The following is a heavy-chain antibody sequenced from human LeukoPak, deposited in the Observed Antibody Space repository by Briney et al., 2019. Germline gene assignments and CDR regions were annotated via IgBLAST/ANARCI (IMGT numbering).Heavy chain of an antibody. J-gene: IGHJ6*03. D-gene: IGHD6-13*01. CDR1: GYTFTSYG. V-gene: IGHV1-18*01. CDR3: ARDSSSWDYYYYYMDV. CDR2: ISAYNGNT. Sequence: ASVKVSCKASGYTFTSYGISWVRQAPGQGLEWMGWISAYNGNTNYAPKLQGRVTMTTDTSTSTAYMELRSLRSDDTAVYYCARDSSSWDYYYYYMDVWGKGTTVTVSS.